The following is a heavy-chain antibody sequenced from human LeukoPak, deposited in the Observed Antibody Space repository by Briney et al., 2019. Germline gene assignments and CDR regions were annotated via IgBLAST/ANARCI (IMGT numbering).Heavy chain of an antibody. CDR3: ARGPSIAARYDAFDI. Sequence: GGSLRLSCVASGFTFSSYELNWVRQAPGKGLEWVSYISSSGNTISYADSVKGRFTISRDNAKNSLYLQVISLRAEDTAVYYCARGPSIAARYDAFDIWGQGTMVTVSS. V-gene: IGHV3-48*03. J-gene: IGHJ3*02. CDR1: GFTFSSYE. D-gene: IGHD6-6*01. CDR2: ISSSGNTI.